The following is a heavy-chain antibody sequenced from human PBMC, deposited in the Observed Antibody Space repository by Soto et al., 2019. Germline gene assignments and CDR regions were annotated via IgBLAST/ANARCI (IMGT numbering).Heavy chain of an antibody. J-gene: IGHJ4*02. Sequence: SETLSLTCTVSGGSMSSSNWWNWVRQSPGKGLEWIGGAHHSGRTNYNPSLKSRVTMSVDKSKNHFSLKLSSVTAADTAVYYCARSEATGLDYWGQGTLVTVSS. CDR2: AHHSGRT. V-gene: IGHV4-4*02. CDR3: ARSEATGLDY. D-gene: IGHD1-26*01. CDR1: GGSMSSSNW.